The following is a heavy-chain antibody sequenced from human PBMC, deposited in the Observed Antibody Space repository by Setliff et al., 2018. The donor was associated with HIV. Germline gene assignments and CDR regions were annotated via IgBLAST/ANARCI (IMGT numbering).Heavy chain of an antibody. CDR2: IYTGGST. CDR1: GFTVSRNY. CDR3: ANRGYSGYDYSNYYYYGMDV. D-gene: IGHD5-12*01. Sequence: GSLRLSCTASGFTVSRNYMSWVRQAPGKGLEWVSVIYTGGSTSYADSVKGRFTISRDNSKNTLYLQMNSLRAEDTAVYYCANRGYSGYDYSNYYYYGMDVWGQGITVTVSS. V-gene: IGHV3-53*01. J-gene: IGHJ6*02.